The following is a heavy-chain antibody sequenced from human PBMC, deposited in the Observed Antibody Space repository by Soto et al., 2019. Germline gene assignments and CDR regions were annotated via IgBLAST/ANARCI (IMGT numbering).Heavy chain of an antibody. Sequence: GESLKISCKGSGYSFTIYWISWVRQMPGKGLEWMGRIDPSDSYTNYSPSFQGHVTISADKSISTAYLQWSSLKASDTAMYYCARARNSVWYYYGMDVCGQGTTVTVSS. CDR3: ARARNSVWYYYGMDV. CDR1: GYSFTIYW. V-gene: IGHV5-10-1*01. D-gene: IGHD3-16*01. CDR2: IDPSDSYT. J-gene: IGHJ6*01.